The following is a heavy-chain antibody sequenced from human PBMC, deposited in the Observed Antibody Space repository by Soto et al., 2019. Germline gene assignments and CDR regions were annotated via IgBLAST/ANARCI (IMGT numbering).Heavy chain of an antibody. CDR2: IYHSGST. D-gene: IGHD6-13*01. J-gene: IGHJ4*02. CDR3: ASSHAVAHITAAVH. CDR1: GGSXXXXGXX. Sequence: QLQLQESGSGLVKPSQTLSLTCTVSGGSXXXXGXXWXWIXQXPGXGXEWIGYIYHSGSTYYNPSLKSRVTIXVXRXXNXFSLKXSXXXAAXTAVYYCASSHAVAHITAAVHWGQGTLVTVSS. V-gene: IGHV4-30-2*01.